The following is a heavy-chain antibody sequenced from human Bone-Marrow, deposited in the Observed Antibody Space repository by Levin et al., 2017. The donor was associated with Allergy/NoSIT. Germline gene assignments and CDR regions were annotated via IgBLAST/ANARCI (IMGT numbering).Heavy chain of an antibody. Sequence: PTGGSLRLSCAVSGFTVSNNYMNWVRQAPGKGLEWVSLIYSGGSTHYAASVKGRFTISRDSSSNTLYLQMNSLRAEDTAVYYCARDGPAKPWAWGQGTMVTVSS. J-gene: IGHJ3*01. CDR2: IYSGGST. V-gene: IGHV3-53*01. CDR3: ARDGPAKPWA. D-gene: IGHD2-2*01. CDR1: GFTVSNNY.